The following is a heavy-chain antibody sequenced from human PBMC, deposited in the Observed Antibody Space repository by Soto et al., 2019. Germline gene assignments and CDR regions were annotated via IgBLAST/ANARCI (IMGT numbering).Heavy chain of an antibody. CDR2: LWYDGDDN. D-gene: IGHD3-10*01. CDR3: VRGPYYGLYYFDS. Sequence: QVLLVESGGGVVPPGTSLRLSCAASGFTIGSYGMHWVRQAPGKGLEWVAGLWYDGDDNYYGDSVKGRLTISRDNSRNTLYLQMNSLRAEDTGVYYCVRGPYYGLYYFDSWGQGTLVTVSS. J-gene: IGHJ4*02. CDR1: GFTIGSYG. V-gene: IGHV3-33*01.